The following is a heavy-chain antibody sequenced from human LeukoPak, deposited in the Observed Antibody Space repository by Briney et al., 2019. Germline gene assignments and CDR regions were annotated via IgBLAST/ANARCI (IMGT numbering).Heavy chain of an antibody. V-gene: IGHV1-46*01. J-gene: IGHJ5*02. Sequence: AASVKVSCKASGYTFTSYYMHWVRQAPGQGLEWMGIINPSGGSTSYAQKFRGRVTMTRDTSTSTVYMELSSLRPEDTAVYYCALLAAAGPTPSRVKENWFDPWGQGTLVTVSS. CDR2: INPSGGST. CDR3: ALLAAAGPTPSRVKENWFDP. D-gene: IGHD6-13*01. CDR1: GYTFTSYY.